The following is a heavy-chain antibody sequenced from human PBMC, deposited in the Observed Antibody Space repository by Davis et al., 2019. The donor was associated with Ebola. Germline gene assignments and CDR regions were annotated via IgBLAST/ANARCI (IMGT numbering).Heavy chain of an antibody. CDR1: GFTFSSYS. Sequence: GESLKISCAASGFTFSSYSMNWVRQAPGKGLEWVSSISSSSSYIYYADSVKGRFTISRDNAKNSLYLQMNSLRAEDTAVYYCARPIIGVGHSYCMDVWGQGTTVTVSS. D-gene: IGHD3-3*02. CDR2: ISSSSSYI. V-gene: IGHV3-21*01. J-gene: IGHJ6*02. CDR3: ARPIIGVGHSYCMDV.